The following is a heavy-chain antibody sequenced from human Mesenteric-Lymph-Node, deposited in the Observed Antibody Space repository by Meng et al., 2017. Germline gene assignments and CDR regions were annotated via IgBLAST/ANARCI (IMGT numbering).Heavy chain of an antibody. CDR2: ISSSGSTI. CDR3: ANGYSPDY. CDR1: GFTFSSYV. V-gene: IGHV3-48*03. D-gene: IGHD5-12*01. Sequence: GESLKISCAASGFTFSSYVMNWVRQAPGKGLEWVSYISSSGSTIYYADSVKGRFTISRDNSRNTLYMQMNSLRVEDTAVYYCANGYSPDYWGQGTLVTVSS. J-gene: IGHJ4*02.